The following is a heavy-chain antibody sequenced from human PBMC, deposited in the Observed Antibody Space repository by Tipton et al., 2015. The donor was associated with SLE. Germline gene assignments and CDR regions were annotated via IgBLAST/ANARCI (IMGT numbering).Heavy chain of an antibody. CDR3: ARAVLDTPNFDW. V-gene: IGHV3-7*03. D-gene: IGHD3/OR15-3a*01. J-gene: IGHJ4*02. CDR1: GFTFSSYW. Sequence: SLRLSCSASGFTFSSYWMSWVRQAPGRGLEWVANINQDGSDRDYVDSVRGRFTISRDNAKNSVYLQMNNLRDEDTAVYYCARAVLDTPNFDWWGQGTLVTVSS. CDR2: INQDGSDR.